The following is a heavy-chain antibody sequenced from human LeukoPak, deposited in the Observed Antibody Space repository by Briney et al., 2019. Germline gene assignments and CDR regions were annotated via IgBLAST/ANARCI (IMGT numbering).Heavy chain of an antibody. D-gene: IGHD2-2*01. CDR3: ARDQLGYCSSTSCYGVYYYYYGMDV. CDR2: IKQDGSEK. V-gene: IGHV3-7*01. Sequence: GGSLRLSCVASAFTFSSYWMSWVRQAPGKGLEWVANIKQDGSEKYYVDSVKGRFTISRDNAKNSLYLQMNSLRAEDTAVYYCARDQLGYCSSTSCYGVYYYYYGMDVWGQGTTVTVSS. CDR1: AFTFSSYW. J-gene: IGHJ6*02.